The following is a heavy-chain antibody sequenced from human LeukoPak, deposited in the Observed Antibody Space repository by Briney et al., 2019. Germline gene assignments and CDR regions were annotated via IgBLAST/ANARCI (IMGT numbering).Heavy chain of an antibody. D-gene: IGHD6-13*01. J-gene: IGHJ4*02. V-gene: IGHV3-9*01. CDR1: GFTFDDYA. CDR3: AREALSEAAVYFDY. Sequence: GGSLRLSCAASGFTFDDYAMHWVRQAPGKGLEWVSGISWNSGRINYADSVKGRFTISRDNSKNTLYLQMNSLRAEDTAVYYCAREALSEAAVYFDYWGQGTLVTVSS. CDR2: ISWNSGRI.